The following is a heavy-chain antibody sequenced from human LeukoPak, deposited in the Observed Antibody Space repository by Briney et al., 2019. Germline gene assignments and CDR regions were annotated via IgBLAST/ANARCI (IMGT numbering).Heavy chain of an antibody. CDR2: ISGGGGTT. CDR1: GFTFSSYA. Sequence: GGSLRLSCAASGFTFSSYAMCRVRQAPGKRRGWVSAISGGGGTTYYADSVKGRFTISRDNSKNTLYLQMNSLRAEDTAVYYCAKDSSGWPHNFDYWGQGTLVTVSS. D-gene: IGHD6-19*01. J-gene: IGHJ4*02. V-gene: IGHV3-23*01. CDR3: AKDSSGWPHNFDY.